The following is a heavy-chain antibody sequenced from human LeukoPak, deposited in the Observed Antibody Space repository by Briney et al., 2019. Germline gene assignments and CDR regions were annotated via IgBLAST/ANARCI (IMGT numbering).Heavy chain of an antibody. CDR2: IHYSGST. Sequence: SETLSLTCTVSGGSISSSSYYWGWIRQPPGKGLEWIGTIHYSGSTYYNPSLRSRVTMSVDTSKNQLSLKLTSVTAADTAVYYCARRGTNWGRSDYWGQGSLVTVSS. D-gene: IGHD7-27*01. V-gene: IGHV4-39*01. J-gene: IGHJ4*02. CDR3: ARRGTNWGRSDY. CDR1: GGSISSSSYY.